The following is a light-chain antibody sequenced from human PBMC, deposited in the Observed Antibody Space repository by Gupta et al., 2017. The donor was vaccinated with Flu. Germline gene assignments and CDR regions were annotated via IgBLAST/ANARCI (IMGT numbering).Light chain of an antibody. CDR3: ILYVGGDANWV. V-gene: IGLV8-61*01. CDR1: SGSVPSTNY. J-gene: IGLJ3*02. Sequence: QTLVTQEPSLSGSPGETATLTSALTSGSVPSTNYPGWYQQTPGQPPRTLIYRTNSRPSGVPDRFSGAIRAKKAALTITGAQIEDEGDYYCILYVGGDANWVFGGGTKLTVL. CDR2: RTN.